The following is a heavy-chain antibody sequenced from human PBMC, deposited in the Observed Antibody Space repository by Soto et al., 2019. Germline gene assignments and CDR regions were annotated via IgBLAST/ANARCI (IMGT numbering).Heavy chain of an antibody. Sequence: SETLSLTCTVSGGSISSGGYYWSWIRQHPGKGLEWIGYIYYSGSTYYNPSLKSRVTISVDTSKNQFSLKLSSVTAAVTAVYYCARGPGIMAKIDYWGQGTLVTVSS. CDR3: ARGPGIMAKIDY. J-gene: IGHJ4*02. V-gene: IGHV4-31*03. CDR1: GGSISSGGYY. D-gene: IGHD3-16*01. CDR2: IYYSGST.